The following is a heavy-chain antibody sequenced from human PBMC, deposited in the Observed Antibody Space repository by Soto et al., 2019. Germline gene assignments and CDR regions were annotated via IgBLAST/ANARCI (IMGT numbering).Heavy chain of an antibody. V-gene: IGHV3-21*01. CDR3: ARVSKTVYSSSWTRGYFDY. J-gene: IGHJ4*02. CDR2: ISSSSSYI. Sequence: GGSLRLSCAASGFTFSSYWMHWVRQAPGKGLVWVSSISSSSSYIYYADSVKGRFTISRDNAKNSLYLQMNSLRAEDTAVYYYARVSKTVYSSSWTRGYFDYWGQGSLVTVSS. D-gene: IGHD6-13*01. CDR1: GFTFSSYW.